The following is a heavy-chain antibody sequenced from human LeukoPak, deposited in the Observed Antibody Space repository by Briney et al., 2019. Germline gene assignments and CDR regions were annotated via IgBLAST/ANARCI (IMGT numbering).Heavy chain of an antibody. CDR3: ARGEHYRSPGSYFDY. V-gene: IGHV4-39*07. D-gene: IGHD1-26*01. CDR1: GGSIGRSSYY. J-gene: IGHJ4*02. CDR2: IYYSGST. Sequence: SETLSLTCTVSGGSIGRSSYYWGWIRQPPGKGLEWIGSIYYSGSTDYNPSLKSRVTISVDTPKNQFSLKLSSVTAADTAVYYCARGEHYRSPGSYFDYWGQGTLVTVSS.